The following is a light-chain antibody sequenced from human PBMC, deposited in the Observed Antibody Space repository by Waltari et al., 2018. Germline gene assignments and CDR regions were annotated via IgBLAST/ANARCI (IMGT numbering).Light chain of an antibody. CDR2: DVT. J-gene: IGLJ2*01. CDR1: SRDVGGYNY. Sequence: QSALTQPRSVSGSPGQSVTISCPGTSRDVGGYNYVPWYQQHPGNAPKLIIYDVTKRPSGVPDRFSGSKSGNTASLTISGLQAEDEADYYCCSYGGSYSFVVFGGGTKLTVL. CDR3: CSYGGSYSFVV. V-gene: IGLV2-11*01.